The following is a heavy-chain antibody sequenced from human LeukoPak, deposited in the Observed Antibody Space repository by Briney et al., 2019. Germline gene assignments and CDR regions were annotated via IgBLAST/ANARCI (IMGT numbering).Heavy chain of an antibody. CDR1: GGSTSSSSYY. CDR2: IYYSGST. Sequence: SETLSLTCTVSGGSTSSSSYYWGWIRQPPGKGLEWIGSIYYSGSTYYNPSLKSRVTISVDTSKNRFSLKLSSVTAADTAVYYCARHGGYSYAADYWGQGTLVTVSS. CDR3: ARHGGYSYAADY. V-gene: IGHV4-39*01. J-gene: IGHJ4*02. D-gene: IGHD5-18*01.